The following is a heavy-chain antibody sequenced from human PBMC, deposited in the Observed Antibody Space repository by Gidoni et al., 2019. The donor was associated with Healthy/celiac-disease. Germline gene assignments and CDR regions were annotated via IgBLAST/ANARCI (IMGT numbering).Heavy chain of an antibody. CDR1: GFTFSSYA. Sequence: EVQLLESGGGLVQPGGSLRLSCAASGFTFSSYAMSWVRQAPGKGLEWVSAISGSGGSTYYADSVKGRFTISRDNSKNTLYLQMNSLRAEDTAVYYCAKPYYYDSSGYYYYMDVWGKGTTVTVSS. D-gene: IGHD3-22*01. CDR3: AKPYYYDSSGYYYYMDV. V-gene: IGHV3-23*01. J-gene: IGHJ6*03. CDR2: ISGSGGST.